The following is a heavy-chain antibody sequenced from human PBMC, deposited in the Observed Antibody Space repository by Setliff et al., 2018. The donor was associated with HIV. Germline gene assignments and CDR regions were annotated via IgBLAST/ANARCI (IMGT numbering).Heavy chain of an antibody. J-gene: IGHJ4*02. CDR3: ARGRHIEATIPLDH. CDR2: INDRGNT. V-gene: IGHV4-34*01. CDR1: GGSFSDYY. D-gene: IGHD5-12*01. Sequence: SETLSLTCTVSGGSFSDYYWTWIRQPPGKGLEWIGEINDRGNTNYMPSLRSRVTISVDTSKNQFSLRLTSVTAADSAIYYCARGRHIEATIPLDHWGQGTLVTV.